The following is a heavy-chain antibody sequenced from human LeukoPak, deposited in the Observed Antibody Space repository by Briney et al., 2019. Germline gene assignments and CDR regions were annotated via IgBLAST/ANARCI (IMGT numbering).Heavy chain of an antibody. J-gene: IGHJ2*01. Sequence: PGGSLRLSCAVSGFTVSSNYMSWVRQAPGKGLEWVSVIYRGGNTYYAASVKGRFTISRDNSKNTLYLQMNSLRAEDTAVYYCARDLGYCSGGSCYSLLWYFALWGRGTLVTVSS. CDR1: GFTVSSNY. V-gene: IGHV3-66*02. CDR2: IYRGGNT. CDR3: ARDLGYCSGGSCYSLLWYFAL. D-gene: IGHD2-15*01.